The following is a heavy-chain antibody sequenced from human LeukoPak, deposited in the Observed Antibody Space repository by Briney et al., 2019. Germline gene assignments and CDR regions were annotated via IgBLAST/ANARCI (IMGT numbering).Heavy chain of an antibody. Sequence: GGSLILSCAASGFTFSTYAMSWVRQAPGKGLEWVSTISGSDGSTYYADSVKGRFTISRDNSKNTLYLQMNSLRAEDTAVYYCAKWGSTAASPDYWGQGTLVTVSS. V-gene: IGHV3-23*01. CDR2: ISGSDGST. CDR1: GFTFSTYA. J-gene: IGHJ4*02. CDR3: AKWGSTAASPDY. D-gene: IGHD2-2*01.